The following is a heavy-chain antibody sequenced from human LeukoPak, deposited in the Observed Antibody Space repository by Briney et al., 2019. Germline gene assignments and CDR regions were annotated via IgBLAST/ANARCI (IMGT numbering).Heavy chain of an antibody. J-gene: IGHJ1*01. CDR3: ARDRGIAVAGTQLYFQH. Sequence: GASVKVSCKASGYTFTGYYMHWVRQAPGQGLEWMGWINPNSGGTNYAQKFQGRVTMTRDTSISTAYMELSSVTAADTAVYYCARDRGIAVAGTQLYFQHWGQGTLVTVSS. CDR1: GYTFTGYY. V-gene: IGHV1-2*02. CDR2: INPNSGGT. D-gene: IGHD6-19*01.